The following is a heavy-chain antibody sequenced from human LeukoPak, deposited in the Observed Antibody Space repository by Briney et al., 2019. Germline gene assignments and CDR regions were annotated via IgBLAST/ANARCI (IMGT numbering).Heavy chain of an antibody. Sequence: GGSLRLSCAASGFNFSGSAVHWVRQASGKGLAWVGRIRSKANSYGPAYSESVKGRFSIFRDDSKNTSYLQMNSLKSEDTAVYFCTQWADVAPMDVWGQGTTVIVSS. CDR3: TQWADVAPMDV. CDR2: IRSKANSYGP. J-gene: IGHJ6*02. V-gene: IGHV3-73*01. CDR1: GFNFSGSA. D-gene: IGHD2-8*01.